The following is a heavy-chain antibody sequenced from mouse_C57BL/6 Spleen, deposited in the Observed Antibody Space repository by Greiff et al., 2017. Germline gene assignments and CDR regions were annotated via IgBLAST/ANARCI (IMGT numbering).Heavy chain of an antibody. CDR3: TRSYYGISYLYFDV. Sequence: EVQGVESGGGLVQPGGSMKLSCAASGFTFSDAWMDWVRQSPEKGLEWVAEIRNKANDHATYYAESVKGRFTISRDDSKSSVYLQMNSLRAEDTGIYYCTRSYYGISYLYFDVWGTGTTVTVSS. D-gene: IGHD1-1*01. CDR1: GFTFSDAW. J-gene: IGHJ1*03. CDR2: IRNKANDHAT. V-gene: IGHV6-6*01.